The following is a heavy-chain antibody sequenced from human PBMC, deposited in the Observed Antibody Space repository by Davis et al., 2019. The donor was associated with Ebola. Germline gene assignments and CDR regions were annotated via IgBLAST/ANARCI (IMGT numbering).Heavy chain of an antibody. CDR1: GDSISSRNW. J-gene: IGHJ4*02. D-gene: IGHD3-9*01. CDR2: IYHGGNT. CDR3: ARSHSDWLLPFDY. Sequence: MPSETLSLTCAVSGDSISSRNWWSWVRQLPGKGLEWIGEIYHGGNTNYNPSLKSRAIISVDTSKNQFSLKLSSVTAADTAVYYCARSHSDWLLPFDYWGQGTLATVSS. V-gene: IGHV4-4*02.